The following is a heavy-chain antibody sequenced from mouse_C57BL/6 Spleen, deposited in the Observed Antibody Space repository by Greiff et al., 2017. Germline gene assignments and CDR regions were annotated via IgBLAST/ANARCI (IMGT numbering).Heavy chain of an antibody. CDR2: NSYHGSN. V-gene: IGHV3-6*01. J-gene: IGHJ4*01. CDR1: GYSITSGYF. Sequence: EVKLEESGPGLVKPSQSLSLSCSVSGYSITSGYFWNWIRQFPGNKLEWLGYNSYHGSNNYNPSLKNRISITRDTSKNQFFLKLNSVTTEDTATYFCARAPSYDVYYHYAMDYWGQGTSVTVS. D-gene: IGHD2-3*01. CDR3: ARAPSYDVYYHYAMDY.